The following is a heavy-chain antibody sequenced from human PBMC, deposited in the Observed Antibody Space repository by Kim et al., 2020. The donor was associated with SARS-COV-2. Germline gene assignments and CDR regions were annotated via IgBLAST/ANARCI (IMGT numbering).Heavy chain of an antibody. J-gene: IGHJ4*02. CDR2: ISGSGGST. D-gene: IGHD2-2*01. V-gene: IGHV3-23*01. CDR3: AKALGYCSSTSCLTYFGY. CDR1: GFTFSSYA. Sequence: GGSLRLSCAASGFTFSSYAMSWVRQAPGKGLEWVSAISGSGGSTYYADSVKGRFTISRDNSKNTLYLQMNSLRAEDTAVYYCAKALGYCSSTSCLTYFGYWGQGTLVTVSS.